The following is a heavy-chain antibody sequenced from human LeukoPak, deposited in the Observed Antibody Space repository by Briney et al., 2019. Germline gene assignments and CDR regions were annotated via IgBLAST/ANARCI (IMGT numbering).Heavy chain of an antibody. J-gene: IGHJ3*02. CDR2: INHSGST. CDR1: GGSFSGYY. CDR3: ARLGLRYFDWNGAFDI. V-gene: IGHV4-34*01. D-gene: IGHD3-9*01. Sequence: PSETLSLTCAVYGGSFSGYYWSWIRQPPGKGLEWIGEINHSGSTNYNPSLKSRVTISVDTSKNQFSLKLSSVTAADTAVYYCARLGLRYFDWNGAFDIWGQGTMVTVSS.